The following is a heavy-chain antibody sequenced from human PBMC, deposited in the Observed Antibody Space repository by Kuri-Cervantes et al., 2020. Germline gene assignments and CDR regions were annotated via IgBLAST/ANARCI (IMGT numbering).Heavy chain of an antibody. CDR3: AKDMARGVIILSAFDY. CDR1: GFTFSNYW. V-gene: IGHV3-23*03. J-gene: IGHJ4*02. Sequence: GGSLRLSCAASGFTFSNYWMTWFRQAPGKGLEWVSVIYSGGSTYYADSVKGRFTISRDNSKNTLYLQMNSLRAEDTAVYYCAKDMARGVIILSAFDYWGQGTLVTVSS. CDR2: IYSGGST. D-gene: IGHD3-10*01.